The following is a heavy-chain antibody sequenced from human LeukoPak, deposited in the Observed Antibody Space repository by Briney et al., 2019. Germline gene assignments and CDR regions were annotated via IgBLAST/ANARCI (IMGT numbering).Heavy chain of an antibody. Sequence: GSLRLSCAASGFTFSDYYMSWIRQAPGKGLEWVSYISTSSGYRIYADSMKGRFTISRDNAKNSLYLQMNSLRAEDTAVYYCARHYCSSTTCYRNFDYWGQGTLVTVSS. V-gene: IGHV3-11*03. J-gene: IGHJ4*02. CDR3: ARHYCSSTTCYRNFDY. D-gene: IGHD2-2*01. CDR1: GFTFSDYY. CDR2: ISTSSGYR.